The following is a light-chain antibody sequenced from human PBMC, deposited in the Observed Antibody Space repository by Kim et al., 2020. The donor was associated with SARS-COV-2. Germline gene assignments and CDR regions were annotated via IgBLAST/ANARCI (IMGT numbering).Light chain of an antibody. J-gene: IGKJ4*01. V-gene: IGKV1-39*01. CDR3: QQSYSSPLT. Sequence: DIQMTQSPSSLSASVGDRVTITCRASQSINTYLNWYQQKPGKAPKLLIYAASSLQSRVPSRFGGSGSGTDFTLTISSLQPEDFATYYCQQSYSSPLTFGGGTKVDIK. CDR2: AAS. CDR1: QSINTY.